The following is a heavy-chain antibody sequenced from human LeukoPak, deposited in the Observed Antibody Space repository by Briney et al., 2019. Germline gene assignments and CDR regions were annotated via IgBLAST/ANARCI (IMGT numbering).Heavy chain of an antibody. J-gene: IGHJ4*02. CDR1: GYTFTSYA. CDR2: IIPILGTA. V-gene: IGHV1-69*11. CDR3: ARYYDSTPFDY. D-gene: IGHD3-22*01. Sequence: GASVKVSCKASGYTFTSYAISWVRQAPGQGLEWMGRIIPILGTANYAQKFQGRVTITTDESTSTAYMELSSLRSEDTAVYYCARYYDSTPFDYWGQGTLVTVSS.